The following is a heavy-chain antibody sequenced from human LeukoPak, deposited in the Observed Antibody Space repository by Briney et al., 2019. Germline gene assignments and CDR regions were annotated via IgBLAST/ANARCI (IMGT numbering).Heavy chain of an antibody. CDR2: IRSKANSYAT. CDR1: GFTFSGSA. Sequence: GGSLRLSCAASGFTFSGSAMHWVRQASGKGLEWVGRIRSKANSYATAHAASVKGRFTISRDDSKNTAYLQMNSLKTEDTAVYYCTRLSYYGSGNPWGQGTLVTVSS. CDR3: TRLSYYGSGNP. D-gene: IGHD3-10*01. J-gene: IGHJ5*02. V-gene: IGHV3-73*01.